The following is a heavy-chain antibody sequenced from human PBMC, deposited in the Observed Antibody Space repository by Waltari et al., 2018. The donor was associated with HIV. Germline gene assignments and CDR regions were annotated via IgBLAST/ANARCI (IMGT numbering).Heavy chain of an antibody. D-gene: IGHD3-10*01. CDR2: INHSGST. Sequence: QVQLQQWGAGLLKPSETLSLTCAVYGGSFSGYYWSWIRQPPGKGLEWIGEINHSGSTNYNPSLKSRVTISVDTSKNQFSLKLSSVTAADTAVYYCARGQSLWFGELLPGMDVWGQGTTVTVSS. CDR3: ARGQSLWFGELLPGMDV. J-gene: IGHJ6*02. CDR1: GGSFSGYY. V-gene: IGHV4-34*01.